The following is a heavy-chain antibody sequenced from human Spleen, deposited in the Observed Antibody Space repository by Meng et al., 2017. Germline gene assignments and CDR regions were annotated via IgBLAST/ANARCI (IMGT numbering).Heavy chain of an antibody. CDR3: ARVPAAGSWFDP. V-gene: IGHV1-69*02. CDR1: GGTFSSYT. J-gene: IGHJ5*02. CDR2: IIPILGIA. Sequence: QVQLVQSGAEVKKPGASVQVSCKASGGTFSSYTISWVRQAPGQGLEWMGRIIPILGIANYAQKFQGRVTITADKSTSTAYMELSSLRSEDTAVYYCARVPAAGSWFDPWGQGTLVTVSS. D-gene: IGHD6-13*01.